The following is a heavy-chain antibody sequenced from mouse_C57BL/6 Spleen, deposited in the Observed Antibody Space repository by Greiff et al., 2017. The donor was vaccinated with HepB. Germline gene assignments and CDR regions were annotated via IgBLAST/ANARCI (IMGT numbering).Heavy chain of an antibody. CDR3: ARYHYDGSRRDYFDY. Sequence: EVQLQESGPVLVKPGASVKMSCKASGYTFTDYYMNWVKQSHGKSLEWIGVINPYNGGTSYNQKFKGKATLTVDKSSSTAYMELNSLTSEDSAVYYCARYHYDGSRRDYFDYWGQGTTLTVSS. V-gene: IGHV1-19*01. CDR1: GYTFTDYY. J-gene: IGHJ2*01. D-gene: IGHD1-1*01. CDR2: INPYNGGT.